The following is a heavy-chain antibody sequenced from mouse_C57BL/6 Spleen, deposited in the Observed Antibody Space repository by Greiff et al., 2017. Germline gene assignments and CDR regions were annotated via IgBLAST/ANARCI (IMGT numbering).Heavy chain of an antibody. D-gene: IGHD1-1*01. Sequence: EVQLVESGGGLVKPGGSLKLSCAASGFTFSSYAMSWVRQTPEKRLEWVATISDGGSYTYYPDNVKGRFTISRDNAKNKLYLQMSHLKSEDTAMDYCARDSYGRGVFAYWGQGTLVTVSA. CDR1: GFTFSSYA. CDR3: ARDSYGRGVFAY. CDR2: ISDGGSYT. V-gene: IGHV5-4*01. J-gene: IGHJ3*01.